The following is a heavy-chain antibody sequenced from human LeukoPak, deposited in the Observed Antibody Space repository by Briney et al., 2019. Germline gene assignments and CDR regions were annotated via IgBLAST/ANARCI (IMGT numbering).Heavy chain of an antibody. CDR2: ISWDGGST. D-gene: IGHD2-8*01. CDR3: ACTMTPDANY. CDR1: GFTFDDYT. Sequence: PGGSLRLSCAASGFTFDDYTMHWVRQAPGKGLEWVSLISWDGGSTYYADSVKGRFTISRDNSKNSLYLQMNSLRTEDTTLCYCACTMTPDANYWGQGTLVTVSS. V-gene: IGHV3-43*01. J-gene: IGHJ4*02.